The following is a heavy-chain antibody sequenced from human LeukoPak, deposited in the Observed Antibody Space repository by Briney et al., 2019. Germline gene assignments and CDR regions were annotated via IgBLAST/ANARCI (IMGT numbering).Heavy chain of an antibody. CDR1: GGSFSGYY. V-gene: IGHV4-34*01. J-gene: IGHJ6*03. D-gene: IGHD2-2*01. Sequence: SETLSLTCAVYGGSFSGYYWSWIRQPPGKGLEWIGEINHSGSTNYNPSLKSRVTISVDTSKNQFSLTLSSVTAADTAVYYCARGAGDIVVVPAARTYYYYYYMDVWGKGTTVTVSS. CDR3: ARGAGDIVVVPAARTYYYYYYMDV. CDR2: INHSGST.